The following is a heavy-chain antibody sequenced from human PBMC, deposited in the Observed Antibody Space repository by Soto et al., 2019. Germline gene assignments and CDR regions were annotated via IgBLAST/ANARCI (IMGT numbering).Heavy chain of an antibody. J-gene: IGHJ4*02. V-gene: IGHV1-69*02. CDR1: GGTFSSYT. Sequence: GASVKVSCKASGGTFSSYTISWVRQAPGQGLEWMGRIIPILGIANYAQKFQGRVTITADKSTSTAYMELSSLRSEDTAVYYCEALGVTGYYGIDYWGQGTLVTVS. CDR3: EALGVTGYYGIDY. D-gene: IGHD3-9*01. CDR2: IIPILGIA.